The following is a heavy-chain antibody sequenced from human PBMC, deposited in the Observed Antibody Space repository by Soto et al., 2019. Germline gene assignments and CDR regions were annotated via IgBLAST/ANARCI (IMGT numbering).Heavy chain of an antibody. J-gene: IGHJ4*02. D-gene: IGHD6-13*01. CDR3: AKAYSSSWYYFDY. CDR2: ISGSGGST. V-gene: IGHV3-23*01. CDR1: GFIVSSNY. Sequence: GGSLRLSCAASGFIVSSNYMSWVRQAPGKGLEWVSVISGSGGSTYYADSVKGRFTISRDNSKNTLYLQMNSLRAEDTAVYYCAKAYSSSWYYFDYWGQGTLVTVSS.